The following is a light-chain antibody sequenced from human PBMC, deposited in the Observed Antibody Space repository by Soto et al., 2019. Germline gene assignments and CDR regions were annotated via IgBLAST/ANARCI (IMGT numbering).Light chain of an antibody. CDR3: SSYTSSSTLV. Sequence: QSALTQPASVSGSPGQSITISCTGTSSDVGGYKYVSWYQQDPGKAPKLMIYDVSNRPSGVFNRFSGSKSGNTASLTISGLQAEDEADYYCSSYTSSSTLVFGTGTKVTVL. CDR1: SSDVGGYKY. V-gene: IGLV2-14*01. CDR2: DVS. J-gene: IGLJ1*01.